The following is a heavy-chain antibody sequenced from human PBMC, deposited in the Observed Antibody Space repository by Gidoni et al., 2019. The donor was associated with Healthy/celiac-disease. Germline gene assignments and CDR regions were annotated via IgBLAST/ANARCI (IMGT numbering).Heavy chain of an antibody. Sequence: QVQLQESGPGLVKPSATLSPTCTVSGGSVSSGSYYWIWIRQPPGKGLEWIGYIYYSGSTNYNPSLKSRVTISVDTSKNQFSLKLSAVTAADTAVYYCARDFYGGKDYWGQGTLVTVSS. V-gene: IGHV4-61*01. D-gene: IGHD2-15*01. CDR1: GGSVSSGSYY. CDR2: IYYSGST. CDR3: ARDFYGGKDY. J-gene: IGHJ4*02.